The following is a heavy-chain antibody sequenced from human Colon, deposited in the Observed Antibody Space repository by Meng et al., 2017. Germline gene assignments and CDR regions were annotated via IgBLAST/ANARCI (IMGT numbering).Heavy chain of an antibody. D-gene: IGHD3/OR15-3a*01. CDR2: TYKGRST. CDR3: IAYMVGRGGLGS. Sequence: QVQLQESGPGLVKPSETLFRTRTVSGASVDSGSYHWSGDRQPPGKGLECIGYTYKGRSTYYNPSLKSRVSMSEDTSKNQFSLTLNSVTAADTGVYYCIAYMVGRGGLGSWGQGTLVTVSS. V-gene: IGHV4-30-4*01. J-gene: IGHJ5*02. CDR1: GASVDSGSYH.